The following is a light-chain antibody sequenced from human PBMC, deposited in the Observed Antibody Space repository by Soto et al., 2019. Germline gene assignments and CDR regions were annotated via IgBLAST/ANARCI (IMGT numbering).Light chain of an antibody. CDR1: QSISSW. CDR3: QQYNTYIT. J-gene: IGKJ5*01. Sequence: DIQMTQSPSTLSASVGDRVTITCRASQSISSWLAWYQQIPGKAPKLLIYDASSLASGVPSRFSGSGSGTEFTLTISSLQPDDFATYYCQQYNTYITFGQGTRLEIK. CDR2: DAS. V-gene: IGKV1-5*01.